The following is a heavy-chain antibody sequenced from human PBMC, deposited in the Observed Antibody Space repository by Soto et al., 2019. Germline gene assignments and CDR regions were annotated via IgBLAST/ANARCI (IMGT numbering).Heavy chain of an antibody. CDR2: IYHSGST. V-gene: IGHV4-30-2*01. D-gene: IGHD3-22*01. CDR1: GGSISSGGYS. CDR3: ASAKGYDSSGYYDAFDI. Sequence: SETLSLTCAVSGGSISSGGYSWSWIRQPPGKGLEWIGYIYHSGSTYYNPSLKSRVTISVDRPKNQFSLKLSSATAADTAAYYCASAKGYDSSGYYDAFDIWGQGTMVTVSS. J-gene: IGHJ3*02.